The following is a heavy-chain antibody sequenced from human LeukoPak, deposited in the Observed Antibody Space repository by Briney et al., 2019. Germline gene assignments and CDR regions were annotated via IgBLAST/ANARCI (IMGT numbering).Heavy chain of an antibody. Sequence: GASVKVFCKASGYTFTGYYMHWVRQAPGQGLEWMGWINPNSGGTNYAQKFQGRVTMTRDTPISTAYMELSRLRSDDTAVYYCARGPELLEYQLPTPKKNNWFDPWGQGTLVTVSS. CDR3: ARGPELLEYQLPTPKKNNWFDP. J-gene: IGHJ5*02. CDR2: INPNSGGT. CDR1: GYTFTGYY. V-gene: IGHV1-2*02. D-gene: IGHD2-2*01.